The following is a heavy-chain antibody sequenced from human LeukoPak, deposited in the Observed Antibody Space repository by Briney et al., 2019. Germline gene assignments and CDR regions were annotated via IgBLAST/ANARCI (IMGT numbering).Heavy chain of an antibody. V-gene: IGHV4-30-2*02. J-gene: IGHJ4*02. D-gene: IGHD3-10*01. CDR1: GGSISSGGYS. Sequence: PSETLSLTCAVSGGSISSGGYSWSWIRQPPGKGLEWIGYIYHSGSTYYNPSLKSRVTISVDTSKNQFSLKVSSVTAADTAVYYCARRGGSGRSFDYWGQGTLVTVSS. CDR2: IYHSGST. CDR3: ARRGGSGRSFDY.